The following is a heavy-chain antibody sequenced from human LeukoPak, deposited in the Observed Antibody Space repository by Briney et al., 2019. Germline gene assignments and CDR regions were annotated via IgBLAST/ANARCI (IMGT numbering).Heavy chain of an antibody. V-gene: IGHV1-18*01. D-gene: IGHD3-9*01. CDR1: GYTFTSYG. CDR3: ARGESRYDILSYYGMDV. J-gene: IGHJ6*02. Sequence: ASVKVSCKASGYTFTSYGISWVRQAPGQGLEWMGWISAYNGNTNYAQKLQGRVTMTTDTSTSTAYMELRSLRSDDTAVYYCARGESRYDILSYYGMDVWGQGTTVTVSS. CDR2: ISAYNGNT.